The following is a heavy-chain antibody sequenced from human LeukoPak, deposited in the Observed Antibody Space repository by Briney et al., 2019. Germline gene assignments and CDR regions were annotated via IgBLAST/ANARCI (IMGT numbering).Heavy chain of an antibody. CDR1: GFTFSSYG. V-gene: IGHV3-48*01. Sequence: GGSLRLSCAASGFTFSSYGMHWVRQAPGKGLEWVSYISSSSSTIYYADSVKGRFTISRDNAKNSLYLQMNSLRAEDTAVYYCARDRDYYDSSGYYPDAFDIWGQGTMVTVSS. CDR3: ARDRDYYDSSGYYPDAFDI. J-gene: IGHJ3*02. D-gene: IGHD3-22*01. CDR2: ISSSSSTI.